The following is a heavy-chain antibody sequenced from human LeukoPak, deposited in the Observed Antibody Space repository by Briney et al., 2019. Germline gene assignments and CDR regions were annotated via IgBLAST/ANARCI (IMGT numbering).Heavy chain of an antibody. J-gene: IGHJ4*02. V-gene: IGHV4-59*01. D-gene: IGHD3-3*02. CDR2: VYYTGST. CDR1: GGSISGYY. CDR3: AGATSTSLGFRYFDY. Sequence: PSETLSLTCSASGGSISGYYWNWIRQPPGKGLEWIGYVYYTGSTNYNPSLKSRVTISLDTSENQFSLRLNSVTAADAAVYYCAGATSTSLGFRYFDYWGQGALVTVSS.